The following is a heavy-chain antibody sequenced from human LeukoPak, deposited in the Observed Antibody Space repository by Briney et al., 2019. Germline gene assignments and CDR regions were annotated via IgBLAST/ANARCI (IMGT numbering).Heavy chain of an antibody. D-gene: IGHD3-22*01. CDR1: GFTFSDHY. Sequence: PGGSLRLSCAASGFTFSDHYMDWVRQAPGKGLEWVGRTRNKANSYTTEYAASVKGRFTISRDDSKNSLNLQMNSLKTEDTAVYYCARIHPYDSSGFHYWGQGTLVTVSS. J-gene: IGHJ4*02. CDR3: ARIHPYDSSGFHY. V-gene: IGHV3-72*01. CDR2: TRNKANSYTT.